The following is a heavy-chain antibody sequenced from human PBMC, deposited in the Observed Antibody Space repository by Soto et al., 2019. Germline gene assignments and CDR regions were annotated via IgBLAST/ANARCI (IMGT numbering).Heavy chain of an antibody. J-gene: IGHJ5*02. V-gene: IGHV4-30-4*01. Sequence: QVQLQESGPGLVKPSQTLSLTCTVSGGSISSGDYYWRWIRQPPGKGLEWIGYIYYRGSTYYNPSLKSRVIISGDTSKNHFSLKLSSVTAADTAVYYCAREIMITFGGVNVSEVNWFDPWGQGTLVTVSS. D-gene: IGHD3-16*02. CDR2: IYYRGST. CDR3: AREIMITFGGVNVSEVNWFDP. CDR1: GGSISSGDYY.